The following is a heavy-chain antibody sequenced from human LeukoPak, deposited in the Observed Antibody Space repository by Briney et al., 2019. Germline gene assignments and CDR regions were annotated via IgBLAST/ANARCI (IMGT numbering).Heavy chain of an antibody. CDR3: ATLPYYYDSSGSYYFDY. D-gene: IGHD3-22*01. CDR1: GFTFSSYA. CDR2: ISGSGGST. Sequence: GGSLRLSCAASGFTFSSYAMNWVRQAPGKGLEWVSTISGSGGSTYYADSVKGRFTISRDNSKNTLYLQMNSLRVEDTAVYYCATLPYYYDSSGSYYFDYWGQGTLVTASS. J-gene: IGHJ4*02. V-gene: IGHV3-23*01.